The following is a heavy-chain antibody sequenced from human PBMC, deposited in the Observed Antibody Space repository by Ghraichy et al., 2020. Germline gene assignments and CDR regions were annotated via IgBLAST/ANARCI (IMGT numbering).Heavy chain of an antibody. Sequence: RGSLRLSCAASGFTFSSYGMHWVRQAPGKGLEWVAVIWYDGSNKYYADSVKGRFTISRDNSKNTLYLQMNSLRAEDTAVYYCARVSIVGATRRYYYYGMDVWGQGTTVTVSS. J-gene: IGHJ6*02. CDR3: ARVSIVGATRRYYYYGMDV. CDR2: IWYDGSNK. CDR1: GFTFSSYG. V-gene: IGHV3-33*01. D-gene: IGHD1-26*01.